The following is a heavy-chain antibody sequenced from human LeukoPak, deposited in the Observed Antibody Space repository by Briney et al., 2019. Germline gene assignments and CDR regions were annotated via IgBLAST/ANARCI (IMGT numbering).Heavy chain of an antibody. D-gene: IGHD3-10*01. CDR2: INWNGGDT. Sequence: GGSLRLSCAASGFIFGDYTMNWVRQVPGRGLEWVSGINWNGGDTDYADSVKGRFTISRDNSKNTLYLQMNTLRAEDTAVYYCANDYRSGSFHDFWGQGTLVTVSS. V-gene: IGHV3-20*04. J-gene: IGHJ4*02. CDR3: ANDYRSGSFHDF. CDR1: GFIFGDYT.